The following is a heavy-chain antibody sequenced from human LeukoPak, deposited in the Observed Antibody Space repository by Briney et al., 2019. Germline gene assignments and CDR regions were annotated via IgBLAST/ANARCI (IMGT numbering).Heavy chain of an antibody. D-gene: IGHD4-17*01. CDR2: ISSSSSYI. CDR1: GFTFSSYA. J-gene: IGHJ6*03. CDR3: ASYQYDGDYDYDYYYYMDV. V-gene: IGHV3-21*01. Sequence: PGGSLRLSCAASGFTFSSYAMSWVRQAPGKGLEWVSSISSSSSYIYYADSVKGRFTISRDNAKNSLYLQMNSLRAEDTAVYYCASYQYDGDYDYDYYYYMDVWGKGITVTVSS.